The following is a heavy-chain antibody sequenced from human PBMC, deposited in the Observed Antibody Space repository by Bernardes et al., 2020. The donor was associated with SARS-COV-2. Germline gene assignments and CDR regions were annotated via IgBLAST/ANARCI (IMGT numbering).Heavy chain of an antibody. CDR3: ARGIVVVPAAIEGAYYYYYGMDV. CDR2: ISAYNGNT. Sequence: ASVKVSCKASGYTFTSYGISWVRQAPGQGLEWMGWISAYNGNTNYAQKLQGRVTMTTDTSTSTAYMELRSLRSDDTAVYYCARGIVVVPAAIEGAYYYYYGMDVWGKGTRVTVSS. V-gene: IGHV1-18*01. J-gene: IGHJ6*04. D-gene: IGHD2-2*02. CDR1: GYTFTSYG.